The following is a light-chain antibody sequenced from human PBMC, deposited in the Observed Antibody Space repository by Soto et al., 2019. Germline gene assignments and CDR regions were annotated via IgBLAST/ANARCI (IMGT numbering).Light chain of an antibody. CDR1: QSVLYRSNNKNY. CDR3: QKYFTTLMT. Sequence: DVVMTQSPDSLAVSLGEGATINCKSSQSVLYRSNNKNYLAWYQQKPGQPPKLLIYWASTRESGVPDRSSGSASRADFTLTLSSLQAGDVAHYYCQKYFTTLMTFGQGTKVEIK. CDR2: WAS. V-gene: IGKV4-1*01. J-gene: IGKJ1*01.